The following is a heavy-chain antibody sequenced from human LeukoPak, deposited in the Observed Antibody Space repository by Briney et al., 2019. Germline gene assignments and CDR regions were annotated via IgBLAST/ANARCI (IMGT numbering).Heavy chain of an antibody. CDR3: ARGSSLTMIVVVITPFDY. V-gene: IGHV1-8*01. CDR2: MNPNSGNT. D-gene: IGHD3-22*01. CDR1: GYTFTSYD. Sequence: ASVKVSCKASGYTFTSYDINWVRQATGQGLEWMGWMNPNSGNTGYAQKFQGRVTMTRNTSISTAYMELSSLRSEDTAVYYRARGSSLTMIVVVITPFDYWGQGTLVTVSS. J-gene: IGHJ4*02.